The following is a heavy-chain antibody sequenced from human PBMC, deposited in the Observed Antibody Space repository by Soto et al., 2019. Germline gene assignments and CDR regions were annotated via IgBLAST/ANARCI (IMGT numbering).Heavy chain of an antibody. D-gene: IGHD3-10*01. CDR2: IYYSGST. J-gene: IGHJ4*02. Sequence: QLQLQESGPGLVKPSETLSLTCTVSGGSISSSSYYWGWIRQPPGKGLEWIGSIYYSGSTYYNPSLKSRVTISVDTSKNQFSLKLSSVTAADTAVYYCASPITMVRGVIINDYWGQGTLVTVSS. CDR3: ASPITMVRGVIINDY. CDR1: GGSISSSSYY. V-gene: IGHV4-39*01.